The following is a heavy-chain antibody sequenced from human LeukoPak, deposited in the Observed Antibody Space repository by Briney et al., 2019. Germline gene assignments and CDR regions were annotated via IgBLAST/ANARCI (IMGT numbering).Heavy chain of an antibody. D-gene: IGHD6-13*01. V-gene: IGHV5-51*01. Sequence: GESLKISCKGSGYDFINYWIGWVRQMPGKGLEWMGIIYPGDSDTRYSPSFQGQVTISADKSISTAYLQWSSLKASDTAMYYCARLEYSSSWYLSRFDPWGQGTLVTVSS. J-gene: IGHJ5*02. CDR2: IYPGDSDT. CDR1: GYDFINYW. CDR3: ARLEYSSSWYLSRFDP.